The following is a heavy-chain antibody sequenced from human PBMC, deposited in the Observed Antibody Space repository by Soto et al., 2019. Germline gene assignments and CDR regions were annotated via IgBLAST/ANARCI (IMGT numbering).Heavy chain of an antibody. J-gene: IGHJ4*02. CDR2: ISYDGSNK. CDR3: AKGFNMLPDY. D-gene: IGHD2-8*01. V-gene: IGHV3-30*18. Sequence: QVQLVESGGGVVQPGRSLRLSCAASGFTFSSYGMHWVRQAPGKGLEWVAVISYDGSNKYYADSVKGRFTISRDNSKNTLYLQMNSLRAEDTAVYYCAKGFNMLPDYWGQGTLVTVSS. CDR1: GFTFSSYG.